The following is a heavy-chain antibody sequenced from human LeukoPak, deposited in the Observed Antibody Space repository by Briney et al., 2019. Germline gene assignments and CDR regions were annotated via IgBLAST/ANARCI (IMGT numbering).Heavy chain of an antibody. V-gene: IGHV4-38-2*02. Sequence: SETLSLTCSVSGYSISSGYYWGWIRQPPGKGLEWIGNIYHDGNTYYNPSLKSRVTISVDTSKNQFSLRLSSVTAADTAVYYCARDPPYDSSGYFNWFDPWGQGTLVTVSS. CDR2: IYHDGNT. D-gene: IGHD3-22*01. CDR1: GYSISSGYY. J-gene: IGHJ5*02. CDR3: ARDPPYDSSGYFNWFDP.